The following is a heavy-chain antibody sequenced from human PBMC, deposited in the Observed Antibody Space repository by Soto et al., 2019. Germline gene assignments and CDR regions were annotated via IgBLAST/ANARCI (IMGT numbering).Heavy chain of an antibody. Sequence: QVQLVESGGGVVQPETSLRLSCAASGFIFSNYGMHWVRQAPGKGLEWVALIWYDGSNKYYAGSVKGRFTISRDNSMNTLYLQMNSLRGEDTALYYCARALGGSSSSTMDSWGQGTLVTVSS. CDR1: GFIFSNYG. D-gene: IGHD6-13*01. CDR2: IWYDGSNK. J-gene: IGHJ4*02. V-gene: IGHV3-33*01. CDR3: ARALGGSSSSTMDS.